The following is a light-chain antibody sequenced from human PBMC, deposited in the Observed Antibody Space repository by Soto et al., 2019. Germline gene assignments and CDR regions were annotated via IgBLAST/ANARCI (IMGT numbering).Light chain of an antibody. Sequence: EIVMTQSPATLSVSPGERATLSCRASQSVSSNLAWYQQKPGQAPRLLIYVASTRATGIPARFSGSGSGTGFTLTISSLQSEDFAVYYGQQYNNWPPRWTFGQGTKVDIK. CDR2: VAS. CDR1: QSVSSN. CDR3: QQYNNWPPRWT. J-gene: IGKJ1*01. V-gene: IGKV3-15*01.